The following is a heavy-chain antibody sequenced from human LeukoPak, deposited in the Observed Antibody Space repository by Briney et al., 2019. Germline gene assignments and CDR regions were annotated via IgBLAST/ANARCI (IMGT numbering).Heavy chain of an antibody. D-gene: IGHD3-16*01. CDR2: INHSGST. V-gene: IGHV4-34*01. CDR1: GGSFSGYY. Sequence: SETLSLTCAVYGGSFSGYYWSWLRQPPGKGLEWIGEINHSGSTNHNPSLKSRVTISVDTSKNQFSLKLSSVTAADTAVYYYAREGGQYFDYWGQGTLVTVSS. J-gene: IGHJ4*02. CDR3: AREGGQYFDY.